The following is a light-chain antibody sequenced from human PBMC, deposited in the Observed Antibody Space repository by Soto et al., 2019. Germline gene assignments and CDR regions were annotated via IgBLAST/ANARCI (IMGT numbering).Light chain of an antibody. CDR1: QSVSSSY. CDR3: KVYGYSRR. Sequence: EIVLTQSPGTLSLSPGERATLSCRASQSVSSSYLAWYQQKPGQAPRLLIYGASSRATGIPDRFSGSGSGTDFTLTISRLRPEDSALYYCKVYGYSRRFGQGTRVEIK. J-gene: IGKJ1*01. V-gene: IGKV3-20*01. CDR2: GAS.